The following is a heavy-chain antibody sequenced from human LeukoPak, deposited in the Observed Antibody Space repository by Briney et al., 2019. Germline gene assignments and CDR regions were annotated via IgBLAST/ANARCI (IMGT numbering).Heavy chain of an antibody. Sequence: ASVKVSCKASGYTFTGYYMHWVRQAPGQGLEWMGWINPNSGGTNYAQKFQGRVTMTRDTSISTAYMELSSLRSEDTAVYYCARGRPISSTRPRWFDPWGQGTLVTVSS. D-gene: IGHD2-2*01. CDR2: INPNSGGT. J-gene: IGHJ5*02. CDR3: ARGRPISSTRPRWFDP. V-gene: IGHV1-2*02. CDR1: GYTFTGYY.